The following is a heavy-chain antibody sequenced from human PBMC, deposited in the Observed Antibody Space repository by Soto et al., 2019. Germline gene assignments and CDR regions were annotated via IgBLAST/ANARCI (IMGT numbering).Heavy chain of an antibody. CDR1: CGSIISGDYY. J-gene: IGHJ4*02. V-gene: IGHV4-30-4*01. Sequence: TLSLTCTVSCGSIISGDYYWSWVRQPPGKGLEWIGYIYYSGSTYYNPSLKSRVTISVDTSKNQFSLKLSSVTAADTAVYYCARAGGDYDATVFDYWGQGTLGTGPS. CDR2: IYYSGST. CDR3: ARAGGDYDATVFDY. D-gene: IGHD3-22*01.